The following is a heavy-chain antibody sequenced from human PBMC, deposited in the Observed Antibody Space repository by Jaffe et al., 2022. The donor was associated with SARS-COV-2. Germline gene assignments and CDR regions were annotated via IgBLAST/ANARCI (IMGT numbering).Heavy chain of an antibody. J-gene: IGHJ4*02. CDR2: ISYDGSNK. CDR3: ARGVNYDFWSARIDY. Sequence: QVQLVESGGGVVQPGRSLRLSCAASGFTFSSYAMHWVRQAPGKGLEWVAVISYDGSNKYYADSVKGRFTISRDNSKNTLYLQMNSLRAEDTAVYYCARGVNYDFWSARIDYWGQGTLVTVSS. D-gene: IGHD3-3*01. V-gene: IGHV3-30-3*01. CDR1: GFTFSSYA.